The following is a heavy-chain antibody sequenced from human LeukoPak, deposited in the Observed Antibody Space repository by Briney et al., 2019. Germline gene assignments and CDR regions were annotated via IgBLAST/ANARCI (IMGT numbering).Heavy chain of an antibody. CDR2: IRSDGSTK. Sequence: GGSLRLSCAASGLTFSSYGMHWVRQAPDKGLEWVAFIRSDGSTKYYADSVKGRFTISRDNSKNTLYLQMNSLRAEDTAVYYCAKDLTYTSQGGSDSWGQGTLVIVSS. CDR1: GLTFSSYG. J-gene: IGHJ4*02. V-gene: IGHV3-30*02. CDR3: AKDLTYTSQGGSDS. D-gene: IGHD3-16*01.